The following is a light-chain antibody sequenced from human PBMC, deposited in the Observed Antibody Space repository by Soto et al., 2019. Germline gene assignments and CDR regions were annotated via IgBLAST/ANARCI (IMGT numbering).Light chain of an antibody. V-gene: IGKV3D-15*01. CDR2: GAS. CDR3: QQSYNTLWT. J-gene: IGKJ1*01. Sequence: EIVMTQSPATLSVSPGERATLSCRASQSVNIYLAWYQQKPGQAPRLLIVGASYRATGIPARFSGSGSGTDFTLTISSLQPEDFATYYCQQSYNTLWTFGQGTKVDIK. CDR1: QSVNIY.